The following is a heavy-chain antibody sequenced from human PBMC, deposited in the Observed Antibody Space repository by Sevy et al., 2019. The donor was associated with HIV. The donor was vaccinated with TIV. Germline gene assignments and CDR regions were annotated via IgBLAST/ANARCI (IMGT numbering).Heavy chain of an antibody. V-gene: IGHV3-7*01. Sequence: GGSLRLSCAASGFTFSSYWMTWVRQAPGKGLEWVANIKQAGSERYYVYSVKGRFTISRDNAKNSLYLQMNSLRAEDTALYYCARGSPGSYSPNDAFDIWGQETMVTVSS. J-gene: IGHJ3*02. CDR2: IKQAGSER. CDR1: GFTFSSYW. D-gene: IGHD1-26*01. CDR3: ARGSPGSYSPNDAFDI.